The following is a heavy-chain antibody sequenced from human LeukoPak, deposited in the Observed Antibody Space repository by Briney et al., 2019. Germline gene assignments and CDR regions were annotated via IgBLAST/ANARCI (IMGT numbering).Heavy chain of an antibody. CDR1: GGSISSSSYY. Sequence: SETLSLTCTVSGGSISSSSYYWGWIRQPPGKGLEWIGSIYYSGSTYYNPSLKSRVTISVDTSKNQFPLKLSSVTAADTAVYYCASDRRYDRSDPRYYFDYWGQGTLVTVSS. D-gene: IGHD3-22*01. V-gene: IGHV4-39*06. CDR2: IYYSGST. J-gene: IGHJ4*02. CDR3: ASDRRYDRSDPRYYFDY.